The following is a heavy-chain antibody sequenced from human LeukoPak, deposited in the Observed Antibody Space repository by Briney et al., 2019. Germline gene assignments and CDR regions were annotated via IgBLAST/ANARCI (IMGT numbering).Heavy chain of an antibody. Sequence: GGTLRLSCAASGFTFSNAWMSWVRQAPGKGLEWVGRIKSKTDGGTTDYAAPVKGRFTISRDDSKNTLYLQMNSLKTEDTAVYYCTTIARRALYFQHWGQGTLVTVSA. CDR3: TTIARRALYFQH. D-gene: IGHD1-14*01. J-gene: IGHJ1*01. V-gene: IGHV3-15*01. CDR1: GFTFSNAW. CDR2: IKSKTDGGTT.